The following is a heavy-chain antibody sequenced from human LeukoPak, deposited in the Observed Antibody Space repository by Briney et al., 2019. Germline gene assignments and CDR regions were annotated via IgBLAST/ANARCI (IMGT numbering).Heavy chain of an antibody. J-gene: IGHJ6*02. D-gene: IGHD5-18*01. Sequence: GRSLRLSCAASGFTFDDYAMHWVRQAPGKGLEWVSGISWNSGSIGYADSVKGRFTISRDNAKNSLYLQMNSLRAEDTALYYCAKDFVVRDHRYSYVYYYYYGMDVGGQGTTVTVPS. CDR1: GFTFDDYA. CDR2: ISWNSGSI. CDR3: AKDFVVRDHRYSYVYYYYYGMDV. V-gene: IGHV3-9*01.